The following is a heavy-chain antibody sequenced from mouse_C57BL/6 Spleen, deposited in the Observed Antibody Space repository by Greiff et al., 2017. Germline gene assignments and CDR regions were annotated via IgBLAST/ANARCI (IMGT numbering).Heavy chain of an antibody. CDR3: AREGGGNGGFAY. J-gene: IGHJ3*01. D-gene: IGHD1-1*02. V-gene: IGHV1-64*01. CDR2: IHPNSGST. CDR1: GYTFTSYW. Sequence: VKLQQPGAELVKPGASVKLSCEASGYTFTSYWMHWVKQRPGQGLEWIGMIHPNSGSTNYNEKFKSKATLTVDKSSSTAYMQLSSLTSEDSAVYYCAREGGGNGGFAYWGQGTLVTVSA.